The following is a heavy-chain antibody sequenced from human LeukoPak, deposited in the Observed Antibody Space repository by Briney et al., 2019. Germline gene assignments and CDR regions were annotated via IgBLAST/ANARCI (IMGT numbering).Heavy chain of an antibody. J-gene: IGHJ4*02. Sequence: SETLSLTCTVSGGSISSSSYYWGWIRQPPGKGLEWIGSIYYSGSTYYSPSLKSRVTISVDTSKDQFSLKLSSVTAADTAVYYCVLSSGSYTPFDYWGQGTLVTVSS. CDR3: VLSSGSYTPFDY. CDR1: GGSISSSSYY. CDR2: IYYSGST. V-gene: IGHV4-39*01. D-gene: IGHD1-26*01.